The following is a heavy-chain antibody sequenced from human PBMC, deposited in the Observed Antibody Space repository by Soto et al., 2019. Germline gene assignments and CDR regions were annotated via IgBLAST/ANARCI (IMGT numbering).Heavy chain of an antibody. J-gene: IGHJ4*02. Sequence: PGWSLRLSCAASGFTFSDFYMTWVRQAPGKGLEWLSYISINSNHKEYGDSVKGRHTISRDNAKNSLYLQMNSLRADDTAVYYCVRGGGGGQFDYWGQGTLVTVSS. CDR3: VRGGGGGQFDY. CDR1: GFTFSDFY. V-gene: IGHV3-11*06. CDR2: ISINSNHK. D-gene: IGHD2-21*01.